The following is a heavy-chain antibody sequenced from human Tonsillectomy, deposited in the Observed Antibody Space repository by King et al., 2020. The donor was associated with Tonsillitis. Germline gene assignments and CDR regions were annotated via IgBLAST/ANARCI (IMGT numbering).Heavy chain of an antibody. Sequence: VQLVESGGGLIQPGGSLRLSCAASGFTVSSNYMSWVRQAPGQGLEWVSVIYSGGGIYYADSVKGRFTISRDNSNNTLYLQRNSLRADDTAVYFCARGVVYTRFYDYWGQGTLVTVSS. D-gene: IGHD1-14*01. J-gene: IGHJ4*02. V-gene: IGHV3-53*01. CDR3: ARGVVYTRFYDY. CDR2: IYSGGGI. CDR1: GFTVSSNY.